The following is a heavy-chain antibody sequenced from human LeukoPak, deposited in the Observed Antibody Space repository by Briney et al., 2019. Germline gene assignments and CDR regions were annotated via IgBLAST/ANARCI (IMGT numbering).Heavy chain of an antibody. V-gene: IGHV3-33*01. Sequence: TGGSLRLSCAASGFTFNSYGIHWVRQAPGKGLEWVAFIWYDGSNKYYADSVKGRFTISRDNSKNTLYLQMNSLRAEDTAVYYCARARTTSGFDYWGQGTLVTVSS. CDR2: IWYDGSNK. D-gene: IGHD3-3*01. CDR1: GFTFNSYG. J-gene: IGHJ4*02. CDR3: ARARTTSGFDY.